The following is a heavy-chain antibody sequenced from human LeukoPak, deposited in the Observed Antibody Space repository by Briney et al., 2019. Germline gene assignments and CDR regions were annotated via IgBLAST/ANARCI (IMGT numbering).Heavy chain of an antibody. CDR3: ARGPILGYNWIWYYGMDV. V-gene: IGHV1-2*02. CDR1: GYTFTGYY. CDR2: INPNSGGT. Sequence: ASVKVSCKASGYTFTGYYMRWVRQAPGQGLEWMGWINPNSGGTNYAQKFQGRVTMTRDTSISTAYMELSRLRSDDTAVYYCARGPILGYNWIWYYGMDVWGQGTTVTVSS. J-gene: IGHJ6*02. D-gene: IGHD1-1*01.